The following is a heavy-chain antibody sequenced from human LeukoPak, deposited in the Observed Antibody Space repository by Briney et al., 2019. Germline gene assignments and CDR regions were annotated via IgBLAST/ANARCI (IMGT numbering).Heavy chain of an antibody. CDR3: ARLDRSGYHGSGDF. Sequence: PGGSLRLSCAASGFTFSDYYMSWIRQAPGKGLEWVSFISSSSSYTNYADSVKGRFTISRDNAKNSLYLQMNSLRAEDTAVYYCARLDRSGYHGSGDFWGQGTLVTVSS. V-gene: IGHV3-11*03. D-gene: IGHD3-22*01. CDR1: GFTFSDYY. CDR2: ISSSSSYT. J-gene: IGHJ4*02.